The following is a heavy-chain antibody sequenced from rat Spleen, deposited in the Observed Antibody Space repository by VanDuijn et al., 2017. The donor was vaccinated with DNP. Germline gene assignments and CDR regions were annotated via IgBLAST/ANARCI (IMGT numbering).Heavy chain of an antibody. V-gene: IGHV5-20*01. D-gene: IGHD1-4*01. CDR1: GFTFSDYY. J-gene: IGHJ3*01. CDR2: ITYDGGTT. Sequence: EVQLVESGGGLVQPGRSLKLSCAASGFTFSDYYMAWVRQAPTKGLEWVTYITYDGGTTSYPDSVKGRFTISRDDAKNTLSLQMDSLRPEDTATYYCATSPGPNWFAYWGQGTLVTVSS. CDR3: ATSPGPNWFAY.